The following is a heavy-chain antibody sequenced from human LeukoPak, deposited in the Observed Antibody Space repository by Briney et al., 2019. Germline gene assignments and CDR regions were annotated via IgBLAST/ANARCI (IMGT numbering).Heavy chain of an antibody. D-gene: IGHD6-13*01. CDR2: IYYSGST. Sequence: SETLSLTCTVSGASISSDYWNWIRQPPGKGLEWIGYIYYSGSTNYNPSLKSRVTISVDTSKNQYSLKLSSVTAADTAVYYCAVMYSSSWYWFDPWGQGTLVTVSS. CDR1: GASISSDY. J-gene: IGHJ5*02. CDR3: AVMYSSSWYWFDP. V-gene: IGHV4-59*08.